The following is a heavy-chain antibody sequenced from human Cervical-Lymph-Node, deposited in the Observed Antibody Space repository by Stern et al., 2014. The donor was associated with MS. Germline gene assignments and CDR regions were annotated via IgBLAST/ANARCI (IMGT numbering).Heavy chain of an antibody. Sequence: EVQLVESGGGLVQPGGSLRLSCAGFKFTSYWMHWVRQAPGKGLVWVACINRDGSRRYAASVKGRFTISRDNDKNAMYLQMSSLRVEDTAVYYCARGVVSVSALGDYYYGMDVWGQGTTVTVSS. D-gene: IGHD2-2*01. CDR1: FKFTSYW. V-gene: IGHV3-74*02. CDR3: ARGVVSVSALGDYYYGMDV. J-gene: IGHJ6*01. CDR2: INRDGSR.